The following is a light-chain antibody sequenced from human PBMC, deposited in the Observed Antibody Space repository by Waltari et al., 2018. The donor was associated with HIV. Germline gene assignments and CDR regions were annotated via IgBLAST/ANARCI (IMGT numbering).Light chain of an antibody. J-gene: IGKJ2*02. CDR1: QSLVYSDGNTY. Sequence: DVVMTQSPLSLPVTLGQPASISCRSSQSLVYSDGNTYLNWFQQRPGQSPRRLIYKVSNRDSGVPDRFSGSVSGTDFTLKISRVEAEDVGGYYCMQGTHWPGTFGQGTKLEIK. CDR3: MQGTHWPGT. V-gene: IGKV2-30*01. CDR2: KVS.